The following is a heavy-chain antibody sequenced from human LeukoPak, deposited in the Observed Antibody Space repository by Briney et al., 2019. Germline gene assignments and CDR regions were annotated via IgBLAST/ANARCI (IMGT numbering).Heavy chain of an antibody. V-gene: IGHV1-46*01. CDR3: ARDNSVGDNALWCDP. Sequence: GASVRVSCKASGHTFTRYYIHCVRQAPAQGLEWMGMINPTGGNTVYAQKFQRRVTITGHVSTSRVYRELNSLRSEDTAIYYCARDNSVGDNALWCDPGGQGPLVSVP. CDR1: GHTFTRYY. D-gene: IGHD1-26*01. J-gene: IGHJ5*02. CDR2: INPTGGNT.